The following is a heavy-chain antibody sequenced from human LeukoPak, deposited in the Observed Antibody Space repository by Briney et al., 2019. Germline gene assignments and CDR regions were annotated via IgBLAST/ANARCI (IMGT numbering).Heavy chain of an antibody. V-gene: IGHV3-33*08. CDR3: ARDREYYGSDYDAFDI. CDR1: RFTFSSYV. CDR2: IWYDRSNK. D-gene: IGHD3-10*01. Sequence: PGSSLTLSCPACRFTFSSYVMHGVRQAPAKGLDGMAVIWYDRSNKYYAASPKGPITITRDHSKNTVYLQMHSLRDEDTAVYYCARDREYYGSDYDAFDIWGQGTMVTVSS. J-gene: IGHJ3*02.